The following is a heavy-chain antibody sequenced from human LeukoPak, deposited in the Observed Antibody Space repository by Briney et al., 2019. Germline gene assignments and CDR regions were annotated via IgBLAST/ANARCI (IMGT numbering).Heavy chain of an antibody. CDR2: IYYSGST. CDR1: GGSISSYY. V-gene: IGHV4-59*12. J-gene: IGHJ1*01. Sequence: SSETLSLTCTVSGGSISSYYWSWIRQPPGKGLEWIGYIYYSGSTNYNPSLKSRVTISVYTSKNQFSLKLSSVTAADTAVYYCARLKYYYDSSGYRAEYFQHWGQGTLVTVSS. D-gene: IGHD3-22*01. CDR3: ARLKYYYDSSGYRAEYFQH.